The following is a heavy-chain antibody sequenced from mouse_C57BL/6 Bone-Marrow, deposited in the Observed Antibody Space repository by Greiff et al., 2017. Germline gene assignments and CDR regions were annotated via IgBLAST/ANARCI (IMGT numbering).Heavy chain of an antibody. CDR2: IYPTSGRP. J-gene: IGHJ2*01. CDR3: ARSGPLGRSFDY. V-gene: IGHV1-55*01. D-gene: IGHD4-1*01. CDR1: GYTFTSYW. Sequence: QVQLQQPGAELVKPGASVKMSCKASGYTFTSYWITWVKQRPGQGLEWIGAIYPTSGRPNYNEKFKSKAILTVDTSSNTAYMQLSSLTSEDSAVFYCARSGPLGRSFDYWGQGTTLTVSS.